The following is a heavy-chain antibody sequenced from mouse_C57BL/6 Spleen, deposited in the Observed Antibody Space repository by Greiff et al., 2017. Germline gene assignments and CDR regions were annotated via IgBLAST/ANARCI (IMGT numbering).Heavy chain of an antibody. V-gene: IGHV3-6*01. Sequence: EVKVEESGPGLVKPSQSLSLTCSVTGYSITSGYYWNWIRQFPGNKLEWMGYISYDGSNNYNPSLKNRISITRDTSKNQFFLKLNSVTTEDAATDYCARHYGYDTGPDYWGQGTTLTVSS. CDR3: ARHYGYDTGPDY. J-gene: IGHJ2*01. CDR2: ISYDGSN. CDR1: GYSITSGYY. D-gene: IGHD2-2*01.